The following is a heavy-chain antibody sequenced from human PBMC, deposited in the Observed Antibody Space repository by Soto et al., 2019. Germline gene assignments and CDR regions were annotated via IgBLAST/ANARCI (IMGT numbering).Heavy chain of an antibody. D-gene: IGHD3-22*01. Sequence: ASLKVSCKASGYTFTSYGISWVRQAPGQGLEWMGWISAYNGNTNYAQKLQGRVTMTTDTSTSTAYMELRSLRSDDTAVYYCGGFLGNSVYGYNVWAQGTTVTGSS. CDR3: GGFLGNSVYGYNV. CDR2: ISAYNGNT. V-gene: IGHV1-18*01. J-gene: IGHJ6*02. CDR1: GYTFTSYG.